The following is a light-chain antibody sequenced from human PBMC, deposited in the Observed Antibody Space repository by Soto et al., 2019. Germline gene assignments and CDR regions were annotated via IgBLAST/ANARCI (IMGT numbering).Light chain of an antibody. CDR2: DAS. Sequence: EIVLTQSPATLSLSPGERATLSCRASQSVYTYLAWYQQKPGQAPRLLIYDASKRATGIPARFSGSGTGTDFHLTISSREPEDFAVYYCQQRTNWPPTWTFGQGTKVEIK. CDR3: QQRTNWPPTWT. V-gene: IGKV3-11*01. CDR1: QSVYTY. J-gene: IGKJ1*01.